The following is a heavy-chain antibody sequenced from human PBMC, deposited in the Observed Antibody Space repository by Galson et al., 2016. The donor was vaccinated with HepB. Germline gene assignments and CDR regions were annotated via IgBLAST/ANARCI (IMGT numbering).Heavy chain of an antibody. J-gene: IGHJ4*02. D-gene: IGHD6-19*01. Sequence: SLRLSCAASGFTFSNYAMSWVHQAPGKGLEWVSHIDGPTPNTHYADSVRGRFSIYRDNSRDTLYLQMDSLTAEDSAIYYCTTWLSHHFDYWGQGTRVTVSS. CDR2: IDGPTPNT. CDR1: GFTFSNYA. CDR3: TTWLSHHFDY. V-gene: IGHV3-23*01.